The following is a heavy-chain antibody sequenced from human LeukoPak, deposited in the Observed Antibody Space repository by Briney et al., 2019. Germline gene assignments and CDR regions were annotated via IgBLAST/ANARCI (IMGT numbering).Heavy chain of an antibody. CDR1: GFTFSDAA. Sequence: GGSLRLSCEASGFTFSDAAMHWVRQTPGKGLEWVAVISNDADNEYYVDFAKGRFSISRDNSKNTLYLQMNSPRIEDTAVYYCVVDFQYNSPWGQGTLVTVSS. V-gene: IGHV3-30-3*01. D-gene: IGHD1-1*01. CDR2: ISNDADNE. CDR3: VVDFQYNSP. J-gene: IGHJ5*02.